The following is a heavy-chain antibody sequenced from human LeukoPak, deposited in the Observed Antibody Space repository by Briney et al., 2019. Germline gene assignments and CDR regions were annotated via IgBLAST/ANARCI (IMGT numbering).Heavy chain of an antibody. V-gene: IGHV1-2*02. CDR3: ARGGRIVGASGLMFDY. J-gene: IGHJ4*02. CDR1: GYTFTDYY. CDR2: INPNSGGT. Sequence: ASVKVSCKASGYTFTDYYMHWVRQAPGQGLEWMGWINPNSGGTHYAQKFQGRVTMTRDTSISTAYMELSRLTSGDTAVYYCARGGRIVGASGLMFDYWGQETLITVSS. D-gene: IGHD1-26*01.